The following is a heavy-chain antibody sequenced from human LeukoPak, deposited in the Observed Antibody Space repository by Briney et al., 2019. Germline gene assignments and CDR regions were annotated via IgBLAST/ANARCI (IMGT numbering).Heavy chain of an antibody. D-gene: IGHD3-16*01. J-gene: IGHJ4*02. CDR3: AVLTIEGAIDY. V-gene: IGHV4-31*03. CDR2: IYYRGST. Sequence: KTSQTLSLTCTLSAASISSGGYYWSWIRQRPGKGLEWIGYIYYRGSTYYNPSLKSRVTISVDTSKNQFSLELTSVTAADTAVYYCAVLTIEGAIDYWGQGTLVTVSS. CDR1: AASISSGGYY.